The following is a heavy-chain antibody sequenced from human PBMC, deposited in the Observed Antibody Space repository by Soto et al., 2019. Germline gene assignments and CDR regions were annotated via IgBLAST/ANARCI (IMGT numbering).Heavy chain of an antibody. CDR2: MKPDDGGP. Sequence: GASVKVSCKSSGYILSDYCIHWVRQAPGQGLEWLGWMKPDDGGPNYAQNFQGRVIMTRDTSTDTDYMELTRLTSDDTAVYFCVRDLXRQWRRLDPESYTGMDVWGQGTTVTVSS. V-gene: IGHV1-2*02. J-gene: IGHJ6*02. CDR1: GYILSDYC. D-gene: IGHD5-12*01. CDR3: VRDLXRQWRRLDPESYTGMDV.